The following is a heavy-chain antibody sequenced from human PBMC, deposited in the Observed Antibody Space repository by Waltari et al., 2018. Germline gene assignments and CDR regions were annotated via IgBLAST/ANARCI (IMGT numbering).Heavy chain of an antibody. V-gene: IGHV4-34*01. Sequence: QVQLQQWGAGLLKPSETLSLTCAVYGGSFSGYYCSWLRQPPGKGLEWIGEINHSGSTNYNPSLKSRVTISVDTSKTQFSLKLSSVTAADTAVYYCARSGYCTNGVCSNYFDYWGQGTLVTVSS. J-gene: IGHJ4*02. CDR3: ARSGYCTNGVCSNYFDY. CDR1: GGSFSGYY. D-gene: IGHD2-8*01. CDR2: INHSGST.